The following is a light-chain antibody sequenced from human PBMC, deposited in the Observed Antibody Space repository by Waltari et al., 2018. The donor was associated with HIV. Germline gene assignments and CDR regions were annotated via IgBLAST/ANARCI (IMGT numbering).Light chain of an antibody. J-gene: IGKJ4*01. CDR3: QQYYTTPLT. CDR2: WAS. V-gene: IGKV4-1*01. CDR1: QSVLFSTDNNNY. Sequence: DIVMTQSPESLASSLGEGGTTHCKSSQSVLFSTDNNNYLAWYQQKPGQSPKLLIYWASTRESGVPDRFSGSGSGTDFTLTISSLRAEDVAVYYCQQYYTTPLTFGGGTKVEIK.